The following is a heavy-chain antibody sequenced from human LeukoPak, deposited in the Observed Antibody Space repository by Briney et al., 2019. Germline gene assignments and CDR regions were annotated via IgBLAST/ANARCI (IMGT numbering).Heavy chain of an antibody. J-gene: IGHJ4*02. CDR2: ISGSGGST. Sequence: PGGSLRLSCAASGFTFSSYAMSWVRQAPGKGLEWVSAISGSGGSTYYADSVKGRFTISRDNSKNTLYLQMNSLRAEDTAVYYCTKKQMITFGGVIVAFDYWGQGTLVTVSS. V-gene: IGHV3-23*01. D-gene: IGHD3-16*02. CDR1: GFTFSSYA. CDR3: TKKQMITFGGVIVAFDY.